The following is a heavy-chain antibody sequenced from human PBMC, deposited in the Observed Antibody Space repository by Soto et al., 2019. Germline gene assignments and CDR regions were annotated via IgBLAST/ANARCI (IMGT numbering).Heavy chain of an antibody. CDR1: GCGFPHYV. V-gene: IGHV1-18*01. D-gene: IGHD3-10*01. Sequence: AVKLSWKTSGCGFPHYVMNWVRQAPGHGLDWMVFSTHTGNTNYAQNFQGRVVLTTDTSTSTAYMEVTSLRSDDTAVYYCARSGENPLDSRAQGTPVTVSS. CDR3: ARSGENPLDS. CDR2: STHTGNT. J-gene: IGHJ5*01.